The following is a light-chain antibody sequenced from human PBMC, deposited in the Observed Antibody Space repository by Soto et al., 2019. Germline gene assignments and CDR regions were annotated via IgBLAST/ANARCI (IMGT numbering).Light chain of an antibody. Sequence: EIVLTQSPGTLSLSPGERVTLSCRASQSVSSSYLAWYQQKPGQAPRFLIYGASSRATGIPDRFSGSGYGTDFTLTISRLEPEDFAMYYCQQYGSSPLTFGGGTNVEIK. CDR1: QSVSSSY. CDR2: GAS. CDR3: QQYGSSPLT. V-gene: IGKV3-20*01. J-gene: IGKJ4*01.